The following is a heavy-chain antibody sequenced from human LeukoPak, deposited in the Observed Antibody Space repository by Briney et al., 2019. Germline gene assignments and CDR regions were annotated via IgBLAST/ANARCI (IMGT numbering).Heavy chain of an antibody. D-gene: IGHD3-10*01. V-gene: IGHV3-23*01. CDR3: AKDRQGFGFGEQLDYYYMDV. Sequence: PGGSLRLSWAASGFTFTGYAMSWVRQVPGKGLEWVSAISGSGGSTYYADSVKGRFTISRDNSKNTLYLQMNSLRAEDTAVYYCAKDRQGFGFGEQLDYYYMDVWGKGTTVTVSS. CDR2: ISGSGGST. CDR1: GFTFTGYA. J-gene: IGHJ6*03.